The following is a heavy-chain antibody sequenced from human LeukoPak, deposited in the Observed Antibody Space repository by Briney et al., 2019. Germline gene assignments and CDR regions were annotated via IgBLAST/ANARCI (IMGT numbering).Heavy chain of an antibody. CDR2: MNPNSVNT. J-gene: IGHJ4*02. Sequence: GASVKVSCKAAGYTFTSYDINWVRQATGQGLEWMGWMNPNSVNTGYAQKFPGRVTVTRNTSISTAYMELSSLRSEDTAVYYCARAGTDSSGYYFPTDYWGQGTLVTVSS. CDR1: GYTFTSYD. V-gene: IGHV1-8*01. D-gene: IGHD3-22*01. CDR3: ARAGTDSSGYYFPTDY.